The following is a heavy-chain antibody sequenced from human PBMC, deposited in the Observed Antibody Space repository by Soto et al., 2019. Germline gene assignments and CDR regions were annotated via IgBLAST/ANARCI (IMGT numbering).Heavy chain of an antibody. D-gene: IGHD3-22*01. V-gene: IGHV3-23*01. Sequence: GGSLRLSCAASGFTFSSYAMSWVRQAPGKGLEWVSAISGSGGSTYYADSVKGRFTISRDNSKNTLYLLMNSLRAEDTAVYYCAKDWDYDSSGYYYPYWGQGTLVTVSS. CDR2: ISGSGGST. J-gene: IGHJ4*02. CDR1: GFTFSSYA. CDR3: AKDWDYDSSGYYYPY.